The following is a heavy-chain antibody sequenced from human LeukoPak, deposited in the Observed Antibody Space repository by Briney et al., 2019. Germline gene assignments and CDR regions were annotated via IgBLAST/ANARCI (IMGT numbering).Heavy chain of an antibody. Sequence: GGSLRLSCAASGFAFNKYWMHWVRQTPGKGLVWVSRINGDGSTTSYADSVKGGFTVSRDNAKNTLYLQMSSLRAEDTAVYYRATGNYYDSRGYYTFGHWGQGTLVTVSS. CDR1: GFAFNKYW. CDR2: INGDGSTT. D-gene: IGHD3-22*01. V-gene: IGHV3-74*01. CDR3: ATGNYYDSRGYYTFGH. J-gene: IGHJ4*02.